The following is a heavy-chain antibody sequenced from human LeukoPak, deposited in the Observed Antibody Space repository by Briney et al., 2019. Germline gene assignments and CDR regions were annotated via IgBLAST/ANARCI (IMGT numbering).Heavy chain of an antibody. CDR3: AREVGGGATNYFDY. CDR1: GFTVSRNY. CDR2: IYSADSA. Sequence: GGSLRLSCAASGFTVSRNYMIWVRQAPGKGLEWVSVIYSADSAYYADSVRGRFTISRDNSKNTLYLQMNSLRADDTAVYYCAREVGGGATNYFDYWGQGTLVTVSS. V-gene: IGHV3-53*01. D-gene: IGHD1-26*01. J-gene: IGHJ4*02.